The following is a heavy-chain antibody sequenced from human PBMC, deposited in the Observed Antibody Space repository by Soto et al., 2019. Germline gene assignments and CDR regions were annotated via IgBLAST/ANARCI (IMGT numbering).Heavy chain of an antibody. CDR2: IYYSGST. D-gene: IGHD2-21*02. Sequence: SETLSLTCTVSGGSVTSGNYYWSWIRQPPGKGLEWIGHIYYSGSTNYNPSLKGRVTISVDASKNQFSLKLSSVTAADPAIYYCARGPVVTPFVDYWGQGTLVTVSS. CDR1: GGSVTSGNYY. CDR3: ARGPVVTPFVDY. V-gene: IGHV4-61*01. J-gene: IGHJ4*02.